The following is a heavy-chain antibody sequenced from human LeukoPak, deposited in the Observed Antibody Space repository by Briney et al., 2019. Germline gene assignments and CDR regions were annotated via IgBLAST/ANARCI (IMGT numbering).Heavy chain of an antibody. CDR1: GFTFSSYA. V-gene: IGHV3-30*04. J-gene: IGHJ5*02. Sequence: QPGRSLRLSCAASGFTFSSYAMHWVRQAPGKGLEWVAVISYDGSNKYYADSVKGRFTISRDNSKNTLYLQMNSLRAEDTAVYYCAKGSEKKLLWFGEPHDTPSYNWFDPWGQGTLVTVSS. CDR3: AKGSEKKLLWFGEPHDTPSYNWFDP. CDR2: ISYDGSNK. D-gene: IGHD3-10*01.